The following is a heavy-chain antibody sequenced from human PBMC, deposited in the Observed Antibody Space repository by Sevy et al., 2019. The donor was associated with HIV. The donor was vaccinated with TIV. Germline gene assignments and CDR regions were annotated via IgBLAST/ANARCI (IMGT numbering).Heavy chain of an antibody. J-gene: IGHJ4*02. CDR2: INPNSGVT. Sequence: ASVKVSCKASGYTFSDYYMHWLRQAPGEGLEWMGYINPNSGVTNYARKFRGRVTVTADTSLSTVYMELRSLRYDDTGLYYCARGRVIFDYWGQGTLVTVSS. CDR3: ARGRVIFDY. CDR1: GYTFSDYY. V-gene: IGHV1-2*02.